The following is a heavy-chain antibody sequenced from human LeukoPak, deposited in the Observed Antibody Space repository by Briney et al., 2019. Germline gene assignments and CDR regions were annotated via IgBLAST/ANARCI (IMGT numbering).Heavy chain of an antibody. CDR2: ISYDGKNI. J-gene: IGHJ6*02. CDR3: AKDLAGRHCSGGSCSYGMDV. Sequence: PGGSLRLSGAGSAFTFSTCVMHWVRQAPGKGLEWLAVISYDGKNIFYADSVKGRVSISRDNSKNTLYLQMDSLRAEDTAVYYCAKDLAGRHCSGGSCSYGMDVWGQGTTVTVSS. D-gene: IGHD2-15*01. CDR1: AFTFSTCV. V-gene: IGHV3-30*18.